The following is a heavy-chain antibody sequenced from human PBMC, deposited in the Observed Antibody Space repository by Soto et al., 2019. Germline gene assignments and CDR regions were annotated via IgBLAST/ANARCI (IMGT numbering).Heavy chain of an antibody. CDR3: AKVGWI. CDR2: ISDSGDST. D-gene: IGHD5-12*01. J-gene: IGHJ4*02. Sequence: EVQLLESGGGLLQPGGSLRLSCAASGLTFSSHAMTWVRQAPGKGLQWVSTISDSGDSTYYADSVKGRFTISRDNSKNTLYLQMNSLIAEDTAVYYCAKVGWIGGQGTLVTVSS. CDR1: GLTFSSHA. V-gene: IGHV3-23*01.